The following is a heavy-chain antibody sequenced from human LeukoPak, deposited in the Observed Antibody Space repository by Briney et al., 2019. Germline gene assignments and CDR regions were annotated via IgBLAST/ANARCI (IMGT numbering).Heavy chain of an antibody. Sequence: SETLSLTCTVSGGSISSSSYYWGWIRQPPGKGLEWIGSIYYSGSTYYNPSLKSRVTISVDTSKNQFSLKLSSVTAADTAVYYCARDSDFGELLWFGELTGRWFDPWGQGTLVTVSS. D-gene: IGHD3-10*01. CDR3: ARDSDFGELLWFGELTGRWFDP. J-gene: IGHJ5*02. V-gene: IGHV4-39*07. CDR1: GGSISSSSYY. CDR2: IYYSGST.